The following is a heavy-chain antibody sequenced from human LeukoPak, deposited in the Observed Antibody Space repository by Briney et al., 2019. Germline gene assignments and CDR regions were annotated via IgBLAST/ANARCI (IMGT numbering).Heavy chain of an antibody. CDR2: IYYSGST. Sequence: PSETLSLTCTVSGGSISSSSYYWGWIRQPPGKGLEWIGYIYYSGSTNYNPSLKSRVTISVDTSKNQFSLKLSSVTAADTAVYYCARDPTYYYDSSGYSVASRGMDVWGQGTTVTVSS. CDR3: ARDPTYYYDSSGYSVASRGMDV. D-gene: IGHD3-22*01. V-gene: IGHV4-61*01. CDR1: GGSISSSSYY. J-gene: IGHJ6*02.